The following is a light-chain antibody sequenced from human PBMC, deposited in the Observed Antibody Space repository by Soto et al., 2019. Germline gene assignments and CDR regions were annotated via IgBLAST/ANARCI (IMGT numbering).Light chain of an antibody. CDR1: SSNIGSNP. Sequence: QSVLTQSPSASVTPGQRVTISCSGSSSNIGSNPVHWYQQLPGSAPKLLIHNNHQRPAGVPDRFSASKSGTSASLAIGGLQSEDEADYYCASWDDSLSGVLFGGGTKVTVL. CDR2: NNH. V-gene: IGLV1-44*01. J-gene: IGLJ2*01. CDR3: ASWDDSLSGVL.